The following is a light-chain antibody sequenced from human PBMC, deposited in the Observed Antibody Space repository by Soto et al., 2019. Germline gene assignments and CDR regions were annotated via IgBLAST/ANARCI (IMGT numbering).Light chain of an antibody. Sequence: QLVLTQPASVSGSPGQSIAISCTGTSSDVGGYNHVSWYQQHPGKAPKLMIYDVSNRPSGVSNRFSGSKSGNTASLTISGLQAEDEADYYCSSYTSSSTYVFGTGTKVTVL. CDR1: SSDVGGYNH. V-gene: IGLV2-14*01. CDR2: DVS. CDR3: SSYTSSSTYV. J-gene: IGLJ1*01.